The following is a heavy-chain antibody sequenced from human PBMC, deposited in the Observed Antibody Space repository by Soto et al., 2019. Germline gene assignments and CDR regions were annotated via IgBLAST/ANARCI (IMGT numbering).Heavy chain of an antibody. CDR3: AKAGFWSGYYSLVDY. J-gene: IGHJ4*02. D-gene: IGHD3-3*01. V-gene: IGHV3-9*01. CDR2: ISWNSGSI. CDR1: GFTFDDYA. Sequence: EVQLVESGGGLVQPGRSLRLSCAASGFTFDDYAMHWVRQAPGKGLEWVSGISWNSGSIGYADSVKGRFTISRDNAXDSLYLQMNSLRAEDTALYYCAKAGFWSGYYSLVDYWGQGTLVTVSS.